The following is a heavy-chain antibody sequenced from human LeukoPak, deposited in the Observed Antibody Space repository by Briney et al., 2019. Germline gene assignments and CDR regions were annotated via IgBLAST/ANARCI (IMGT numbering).Heavy chain of an antibody. CDR1: GYTFTSYD. CDR2: MNPNSGNT. Sequence: EASVKVSCKASGYTFTSYDINWVRQATGQGLEWMGWMNPNSGNTGYAQKFQGRVTITRNTSISTAYMELSSLRSEDTAVYYCARGHWAFVDTPSPIDYWGQGTLVTVSS. D-gene: IGHD5-18*01. J-gene: IGHJ4*02. V-gene: IGHV1-8*01. CDR3: ARGHWAFVDTPSPIDY.